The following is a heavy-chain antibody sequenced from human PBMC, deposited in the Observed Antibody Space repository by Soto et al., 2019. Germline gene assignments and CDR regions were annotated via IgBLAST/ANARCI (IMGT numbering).Heavy chain of an antibody. D-gene: IGHD3-10*01. Sequence: PSETLSLTCTVSGGSISSGGYYWSWIRQHPGKGLEWIGYIYYSGSTYYNPSLKSRVTISVDTPKNQFSLKLSSVTAADTAVYYCARGTMVRGVMAYYYYGMDVWGQGTTVTVSS. CDR1: GGSISSGGYY. V-gene: IGHV4-31*03. J-gene: IGHJ6*02. CDR2: IYYSGST. CDR3: ARGTMVRGVMAYYYYGMDV.